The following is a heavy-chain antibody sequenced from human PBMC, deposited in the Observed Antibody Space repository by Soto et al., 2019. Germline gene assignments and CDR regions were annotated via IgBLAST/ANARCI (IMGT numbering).Heavy chain of an antibody. V-gene: IGHV3-33*01. CDR2: IWYDGSNK. Sequence: SLRLSCAASGFTFSSYGMHWVRQAPGKGLEWVAVIWYDGSNKYYADSVKGRFTISRDNSKNTLYLQMNSLRAEDTAVYYCARGPVYYGSGTGNYYYYGMDVWGQGTTVTVSS. CDR1: GFTFSSYG. CDR3: ARGPVYYGSGTGNYYYYGMDV. D-gene: IGHD3-10*01. J-gene: IGHJ6*02.